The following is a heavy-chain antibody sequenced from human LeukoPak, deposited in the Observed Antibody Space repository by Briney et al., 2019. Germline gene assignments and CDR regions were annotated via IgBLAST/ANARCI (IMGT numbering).Heavy chain of an antibody. CDR3: AKESIAVAGKGRKDFDY. V-gene: IGHV3-30*18. CDR2: ISYDGSNT. J-gene: IGHJ4*02. D-gene: IGHD6-19*01. Sequence: GGSLRLSCAASGFTFSSYGMHWVRQAPGKGLEWVAVISYDGSNTYYADSVKSRFTISRDNSKNTLYLQMNSLRAEDTALYYCAKESIAVAGKGRKDFDYWGQGTLVTVSS. CDR1: GFTFSSYG.